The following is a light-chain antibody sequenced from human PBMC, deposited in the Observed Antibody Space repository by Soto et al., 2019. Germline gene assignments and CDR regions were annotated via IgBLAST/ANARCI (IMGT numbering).Light chain of an antibody. CDR2: DAS. CDR1: QRPYSR. J-gene: IGKJ1*01. Sequence: DIHITHSPSTLSASVVDRVTITFLASQRPYSRLAWYQQKPGKAPDLLIYDASSLKSGVPSRFSGSESGTEFTLTISSLQPEDFATYFCQQTYNTPWTFGQGTKVDIK. V-gene: IGKV1-5*01. CDR3: QQTYNTPWT.